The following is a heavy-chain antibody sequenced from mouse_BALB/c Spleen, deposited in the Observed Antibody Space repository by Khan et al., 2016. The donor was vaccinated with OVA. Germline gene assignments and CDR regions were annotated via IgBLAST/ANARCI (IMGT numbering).Heavy chain of an antibody. CDR2: INTHSGVP. CDR3: AGVEAAYCRNVGGAMEY. Sequence: QIQLVQSGPELKKPGETVRISCKASGYTFTTAGIQWVQKMPGKGLKWIGWINTHSGVPKYAEDFKGRFAFSLEISVSTAYLQLTNLKTEDTATYFCAGVEAAYCRNVGGAMEYWGQGTSVTVSS. D-gene: IGHD2-5*01. V-gene: IGHV9-4*02. CDR1: GYTFTTAG. J-gene: IGHJ4*01.